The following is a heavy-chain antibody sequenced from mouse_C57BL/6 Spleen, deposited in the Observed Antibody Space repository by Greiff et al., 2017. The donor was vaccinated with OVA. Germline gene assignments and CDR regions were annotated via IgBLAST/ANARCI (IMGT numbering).Heavy chain of an antibody. CDR3: ARMFSSGYSYAMDY. CDR1: GFSLTSYG. V-gene: IGHV2-2*01. Sequence: QVQLQQSGPGLVQPSQSLSITCTVSGFSLTSYGVHWVRQSPGKGLEWLGVIWSGGGTDYNAAFISRLSISKDNSKSQVFFKMNSLHADDTAIYYCARMFSSGYSYAMDYWGQGTSVTVSS. CDR2: IWSGGGT. D-gene: IGHD3-2*02. J-gene: IGHJ4*01.